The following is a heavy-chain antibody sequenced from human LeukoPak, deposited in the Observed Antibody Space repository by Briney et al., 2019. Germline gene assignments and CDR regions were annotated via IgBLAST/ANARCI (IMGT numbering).Heavy chain of an antibody. J-gene: IGHJ3*02. V-gene: IGHV4-59*01. CDR1: GGSISSYY. Sequence: SETLSLTCTVSGGSISSYYWSWIRQPPGKGLEWIGYIYYSGSTNYNPSLKSRVTISVDTSKNQFSLKLSSVTAADTAVYYSAATPRFHSSGYYYAFDIWGQGTMVTVSS. CDR2: IYYSGST. D-gene: IGHD3-22*01. CDR3: AATPRFHSSGYYYAFDI.